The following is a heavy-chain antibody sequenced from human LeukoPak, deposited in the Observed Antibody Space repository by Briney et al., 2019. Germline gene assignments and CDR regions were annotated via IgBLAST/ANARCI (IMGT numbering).Heavy chain of an antibody. CDR3: ARTPSGSGNFFDY. V-gene: IGHV3-21*01. J-gene: IGHJ4*02. D-gene: IGHD3-10*01. Sequence: GGSLRLSCAASGFTFSSYSMNWVRQAPGKGLEWVSSISSSSSYIYYANSVKGRSTISRDNAKNSLYLQMSSLRAEDTAIYYCARTPSGSGNFFDYWGQGAPVTVSS. CDR1: GFTFSSYS. CDR2: ISSSSSYI.